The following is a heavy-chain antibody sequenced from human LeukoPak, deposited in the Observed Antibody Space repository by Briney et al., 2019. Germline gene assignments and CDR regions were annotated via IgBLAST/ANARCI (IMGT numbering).Heavy chain of an antibody. CDR3: AREGYDILTPPHDEPFDY. V-gene: IGHV4-39*07. CDR1: GGSISSSSYY. Sequence: PSETLSLTCTVSGGSISSSSYYWGWIRQPPGKGLERIGSIYYSGSTYYNPSLKSRVTISVDTSKNQFSLKLSSMTAADTAVYYCAREGYDILTPPHDEPFDYWGQGTLVTVSS. D-gene: IGHD3-9*01. J-gene: IGHJ4*02. CDR2: IYYSGST.